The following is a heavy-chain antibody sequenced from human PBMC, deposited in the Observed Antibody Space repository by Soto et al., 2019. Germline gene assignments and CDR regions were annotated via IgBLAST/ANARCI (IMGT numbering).Heavy chain of an antibody. V-gene: IGHV1-69*13. J-gene: IGHJ6*02. Sequence: SVKVSCKASGDTNNSYACNCVRHDTGQGLEWMGGIIPIFGAANYAQKFQGRVTITADESTSTVYMELRSLRSDDTAVYYCARDPSGSGSFWDYYGMDVWGQGTTVTVSS. D-gene: IGHD3-10*01. CDR2: IIPIFGAA. CDR1: GDTNNSYA. CDR3: ARDPSGSGSFWDYYGMDV.